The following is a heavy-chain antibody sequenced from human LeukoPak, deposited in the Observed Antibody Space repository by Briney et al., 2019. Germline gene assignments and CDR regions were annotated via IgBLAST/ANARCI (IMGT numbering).Heavy chain of an antibody. CDR3: AKFFSGSYLAFDY. J-gene: IGHJ4*02. CDR1: GFTFSSYA. Sequence: GGSLRLSCAASGFTFSSYAMSWVRQAPGKGLEWVSAISGSGGSTYYADSVKGQFTISRDNSKNTLYLQMNSLRAEDTAVYYCAKFFSGSYLAFDYWGQGTLVTVSS. CDR2: ISGSGGST. D-gene: IGHD1-26*01. V-gene: IGHV3-23*01.